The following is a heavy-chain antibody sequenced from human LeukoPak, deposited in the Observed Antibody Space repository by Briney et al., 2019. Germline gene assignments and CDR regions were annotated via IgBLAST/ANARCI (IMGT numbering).Heavy chain of an antibody. CDR3: ARVQHGYTYYYYMDV. V-gene: IGHV4-61*08. Sequence: PSETLSLTCTVSGGSISSGGYYWSWIRQPPGKGLEWIGYIYYSGSTNYNPSLKSRVTISVDTSKNQFSLKLSSVTAADTAVYYCARVQHGYTYYYYMDVWGKGTTVTVSS. CDR1: GGSISSGGYY. J-gene: IGHJ6*03. D-gene: IGHD5-24*01. CDR2: IYYSGST.